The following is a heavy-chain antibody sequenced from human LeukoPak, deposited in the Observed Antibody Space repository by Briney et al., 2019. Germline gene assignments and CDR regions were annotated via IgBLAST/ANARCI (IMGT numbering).Heavy chain of an antibody. V-gene: IGHV1-18*01. CDR2: INAYNGNT. Sequence: SVKVSCKASDYTFTSYGISWVRQAPGQGLEWMGWINAYNGNTNYAQKLEGRVTMTTDTSTSTAYMELADLTSDDTAVYYCARSSSVTIPGYYFDYWGQGTLVTVYS. CDR1: DYTFTSYG. CDR3: ARSSSVTIPGYYFDY. J-gene: IGHJ4*02. D-gene: IGHD2-21*01.